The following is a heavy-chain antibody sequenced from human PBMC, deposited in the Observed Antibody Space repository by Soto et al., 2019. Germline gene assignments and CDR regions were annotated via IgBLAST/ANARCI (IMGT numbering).Heavy chain of an antibody. CDR3: ARTAAAGKYYYGVDV. CDR1: GYSFTSYW. CDR2: IYPGDSDT. D-gene: IGHD6-13*01. J-gene: IGHJ6*02. Sequence: PGESLKISCKGSGYSFTSYWIGWVRQMPGKGLEWMGIIYPGDSDTRYSPSFQGRVTISADKSISTAYLQWSSLKASDTAIYYCARTAAAGKYYYGVDVWGQGTTVTVSS. V-gene: IGHV5-51*01.